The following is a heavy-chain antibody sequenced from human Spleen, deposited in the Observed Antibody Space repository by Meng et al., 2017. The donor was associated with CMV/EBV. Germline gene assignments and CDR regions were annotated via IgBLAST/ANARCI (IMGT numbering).Heavy chain of an antibody. CDR2: ILRLSGTV. Sequence: SGGTLKSYGITWVRQAPGEGLEWVGGILRLSGTVNYAQKFEGRVTITTDESTSTAFMELNSLKSEDTAVYFCARDSGYCPGESCPVDYWGQGTLVTVSS. J-gene: IGHJ4*02. CDR1: GGTLKSYG. CDR3: ARDSGYCPGESCPVDY. D-gene: IGHD3-22*01. V-gene: IGHV1-69*05.